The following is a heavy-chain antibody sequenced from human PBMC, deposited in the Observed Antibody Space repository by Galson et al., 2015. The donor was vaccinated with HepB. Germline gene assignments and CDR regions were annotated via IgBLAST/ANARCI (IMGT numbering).Heavy chain of an antibody. J-gene: IGHJ6*02. CDR3: ARSRGPVAENSHYYYGMDV. CDR1: GYNIVGYS. CDR2: INPNRGHT. V-gene: IGHV1-2*06. D-gene: IGHD2-2*01. Sequence: SVKVSCKASGYNIVGYSIHWVRQAPGQGPEWMGRINPNRGHTYYAQNFQGRVTMTRDTSIGTAYLELSGLRSDDTAVYYCARSRGPVAENSHYYYGMDVWGQGTTVTVSS.